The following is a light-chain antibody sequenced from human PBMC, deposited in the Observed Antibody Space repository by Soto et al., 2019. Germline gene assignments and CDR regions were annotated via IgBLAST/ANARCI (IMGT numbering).Light chain of an antibody. CDR2: DAS. Sequence: EIVLTQSPGTLSLSPGERATLSCRASQGVSSYLAWYQQKPGQAPRLLIYDASNRATGIPARFSGSGPGTDFTLTISSLEPEDFAVYYCQQRSNWHEITFGQGTRLEI. CDR3: QQRSNWHEIT. V-gene: IGKV3D-11*01. CDR1: QGVSSY. J-gene: IGKJ5*01.